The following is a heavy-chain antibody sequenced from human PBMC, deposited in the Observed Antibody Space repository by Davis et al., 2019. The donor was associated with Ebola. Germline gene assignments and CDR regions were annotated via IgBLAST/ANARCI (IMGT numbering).Heavy chain of an antibody. CDR3: ARVEFWSGYSTASYYYYGLDV. D-gene: IGHD3-3*01. V-gene: IGHV1-69*13. J-gene: IGHJ6*02. CDR2: IIPIFGRT. CDR1: GGTFSTYP. Sequence: SVKVSCKASGGTFSTYPISWVRQAPGQGLEWMGGIIPIFGRTNYAQKFQGRATITADESTSTAYMELSSLRSEDTAVYYCARVEFWSGYSTASYYYYGLDVWGQGTTVTVSS.